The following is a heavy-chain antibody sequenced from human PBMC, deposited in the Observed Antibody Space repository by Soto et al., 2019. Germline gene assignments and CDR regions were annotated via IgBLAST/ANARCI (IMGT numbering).Heavy chain of an antibody. Sequence: QVQLVQSGAEVKPPGASVKVSCKASGYSFSNYDINWVRQATGQGLEWMGWMNPNSGKPDYAQKFQGRLTMTRDTSIGTAYMELSILRSEDTAVYYCARGSYEILTSSPYMDVWGRGTTVTVSS. CDR3: ARGSYEILTSSPYMDV. D-gene: IGHD3-9*01. J-gene: IGHJ6*03. CDR1: GYSFSNYD. CDR2: MNPNSGKP. V-gene: IGHV1-8*01.